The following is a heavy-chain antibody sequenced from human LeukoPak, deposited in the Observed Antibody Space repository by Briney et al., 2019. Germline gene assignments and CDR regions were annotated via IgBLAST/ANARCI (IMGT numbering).Heavy chain of an antibody. D-gene: IGHD6-19*01. V-gene: IGHV1-69*13. CDR3: ARGGDAGVWYYYCDF. Sequence: ASVKVSCKASGGTFGNYAINWVRQAPGHGLEWMGGIIPIFDTTNYAQKFQGRVTITADESTPTAYMELSSLRSEDTAMYYCARGGDAGVWYYYCDFWGQGTQVTVSS. CDR2: IIPIFDTT. CDR1: GGTFGNYA. J-gene: IGHJ4*02.